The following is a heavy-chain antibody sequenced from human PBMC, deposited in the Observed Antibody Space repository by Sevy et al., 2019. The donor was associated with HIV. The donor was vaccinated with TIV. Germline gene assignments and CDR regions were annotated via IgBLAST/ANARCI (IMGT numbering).Heavy chain of an antibody. V-gene: IGHV4-34*01. J-gene: IGHJ6*03. Sequence: SETLSLTCAVYGGSFSGYYWSWIRHPPGKGLEWIGEINHSGSTNYNPSLKSRVTISVDTSKNQFSLKLSSVTAADTAVYYCARARKTGIAAAGTLRGYYMDVWGKGTTVTVSS. CDR1: GGSFSGYY. CDR2: INHSGST. D-gene: IGHD6-13*01. CDR3: ARARKTGIAAAGTLRGYYMDV.